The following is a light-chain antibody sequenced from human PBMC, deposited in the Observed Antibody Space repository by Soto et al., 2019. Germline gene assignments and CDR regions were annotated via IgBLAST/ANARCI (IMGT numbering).Light chain of an antibody. J-gene: IGKJ2*01. CDR1: QDISNY. CDR2: DAS. V-gene: IGKV1-33*01. Sequence: DIQMTQSPSSLSACVGDRVTITCQASQDISNYLNWYQQKPGKAPKLLIYDASNLETGVPSRFSGSGSGTDFTFTISSLQPEDIATYYCQQYDNLPSYTFGQGTKLEIK. CDR3: QQYDNLPSYT.